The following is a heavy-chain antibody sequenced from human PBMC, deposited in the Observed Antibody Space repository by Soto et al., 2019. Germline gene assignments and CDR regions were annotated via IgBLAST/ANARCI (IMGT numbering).Heavy chain of an antibody. CDR1: GYTFTSYG. J-gene: IGHJ4*02. D-gene: IGHD2-2*01. Sequence: ASVKASCKASGYTFTSYGISWVRQAPGQGLEWMGWISAYNGNTNYAQKLQGRVTMTTDTSTSTAYMELRSLRSDDTAVYYCVRWTLGGVVPAETYYFDYWGQGTLVTVSS. CDR3: VRWTLGGVVPAETYYFDY. CDR2: ISAYNGNT. V-gene: IGHV1-18*04.